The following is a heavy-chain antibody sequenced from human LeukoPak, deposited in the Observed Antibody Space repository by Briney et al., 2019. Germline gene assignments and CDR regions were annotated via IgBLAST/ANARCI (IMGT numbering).Heavy chain of an antibody. CDR3: ARNGGSSNVDY. Sequence: SETLSLTCTVSGGSISSYYWSWIRQPPGKGLEWIGEIYHSGSTNYNPSLKSRVTISVDKSKNQFSLKLSSVTAADTAVYYCARNGGSSNVDYWGQGTLVTVSS. D-gene: IGHD1-26*01. J-gene: IGHJ4*02. V-gene: IGHV4-59*12. CDR1: GGSISSYY. CDR2: IYHSGST.